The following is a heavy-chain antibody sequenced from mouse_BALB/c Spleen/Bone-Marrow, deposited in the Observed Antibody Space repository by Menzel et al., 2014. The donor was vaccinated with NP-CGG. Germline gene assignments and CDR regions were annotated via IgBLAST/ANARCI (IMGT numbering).Heavy chain of an antibody. CDR1: GYTFTSYW. CDR3: ARRTTTVVATDY. D-gene: IGHD1-1*01. Sequence: VKLQEPGAELVKPGASVKLSCKASGYTFTSYWMHWVKQRPGQGLEWIGEINPSNGRTNYNEKFKSKATLTVDKSSSTAYMQLSSLTSEDSAVYYCARRTTTVVATDYWGQGTTLTVSS. V-gene: IGHV1S81*02. J-gene: IGHJ2*01. CDR2: INPSNGRT.